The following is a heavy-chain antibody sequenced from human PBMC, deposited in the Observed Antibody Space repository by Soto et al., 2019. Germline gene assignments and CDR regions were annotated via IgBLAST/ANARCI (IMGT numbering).Heavy chain of an antibody. CDR2: INHSGST. D-gene: IGHD2-15*01. J-gene: IGHJ4*02. V-gene: IGHV4-34*01. CDR1: GGSFSGYY. CDR3: ARAPCSGGSCYSFDY. Sequence: PSETLSLTCAVYGGSFSGYYWSWIRQPPGKGLEWIGEINHSGSTNYNPSLKSRVTISVDTSKNQFSLKLSSVTAADTAVYYCARAPCSGGSCYSFDYWGQGTRVTVSS.